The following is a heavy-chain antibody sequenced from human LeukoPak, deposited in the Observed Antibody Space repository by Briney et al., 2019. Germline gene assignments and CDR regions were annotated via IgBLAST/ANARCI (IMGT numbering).Heavy chain of an antibody. D-gene: IGHD3-16*01. CDR1: GYTFTGYH. V-gene: IGHV1-2*02. J-gene: IGHJ5*02. Sequence: ASVKVSCKASGYTFTGYHMHWVRQAPGQGLEWTGWINPNSGGTNSAQKFQGRVTMTRDTSISTAYMELSRLRSDDTAVYYCARDGAGNRYWFDPWGQGTLVTVSS. CDR2: INPNSGGT. CDR3: ARDGAGNRYWFDP.